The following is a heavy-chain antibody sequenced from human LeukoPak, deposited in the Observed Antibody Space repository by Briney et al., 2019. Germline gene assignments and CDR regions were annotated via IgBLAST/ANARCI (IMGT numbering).Heavy chain of an antibody. D-gene: IGHD6-13*01. V-gene: IGHV3-21*01. J-gene: IGHJ6*03. CDR2: ISSSSSYI. CDR1: GFTFSSYS. Sequence: GGSLRLSCAASGFTFSSYSTNWVRQAPGKGLEWVSSISSSSSYIYYADSVKGRFTISRDNAKNSLYLQMNSLRAEDTAVYYCARGPIAAAGTDDYYYYYYMDVWGKGTTVTVSS. CDR3: ARGPIAAAGTDDYYYYYYMDV.